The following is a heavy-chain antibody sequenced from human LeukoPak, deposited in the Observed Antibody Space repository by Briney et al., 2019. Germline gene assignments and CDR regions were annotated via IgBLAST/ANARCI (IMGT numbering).Heavy chain of an antibody. Sequence: SETLSLTCTVSGGSISSYYWSWIRQPAGKGLEWIGRIYTSGSTNYNPSLKSRVTISVDTSKNQFSLKLSSVTAADTAVYYCARAMQHDFWSGYPYYYYYMDVWGKGTTVTVSS. J-gene: IGHJ6*03. CDR1: GGSISSYY. D-gene: IGHD3-3*01. V-gene: IGHV4-4*07. CDR2: IYTSGST. CDR3: ARAMQHDFWSGYPYYYYYMDV.